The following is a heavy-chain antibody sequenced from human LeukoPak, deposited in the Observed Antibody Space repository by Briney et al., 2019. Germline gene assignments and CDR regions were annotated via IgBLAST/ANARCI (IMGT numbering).Heavy chain of an antibody. CDR3: ARPGTGTNGFDN. CDR1: GGSITSSSYY. D-gene: IGHD1/OR15-1a*01. J-gene: IGHJ4*01. Sequence: SETLSLTCTVSGGSITSSSYYWGWIRQPPGKGLEWIGSIYYSGSTYYNPSLKSRVTISVDTSKNQFSLKLDAAAVSDSARDHCARPGTGTNGFDNWGQGTLVTVSS. CDR2: IYYSGST. V-gene: IGHV4-39*01.